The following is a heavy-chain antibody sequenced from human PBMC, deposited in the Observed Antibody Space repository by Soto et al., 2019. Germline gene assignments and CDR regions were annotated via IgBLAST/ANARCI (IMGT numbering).Heavy chain of an antibody. V-gene: IGHV3-72*01. D-gene: IGHD6-19*01. CDR2: TKNKANSYIT. CDR3: TTLYTSGH. CDR1: GFIFNDHY. J-gene: IGHJ4*02. Sequence: PGGSLRLACASSGFIFNDHYFDWVRQAPGRGLEWVGRTKNKANSYITEYAASVKGRFTISRDESKNSVFLQTNSLRTEDTAVYYCTTLYTSGHWGQGTLVTVSS.